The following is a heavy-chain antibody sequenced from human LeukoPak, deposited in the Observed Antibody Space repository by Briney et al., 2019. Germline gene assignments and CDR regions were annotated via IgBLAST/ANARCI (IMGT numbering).Heavy chain of an antibody. CDR3: ARENWTNDY. CDR1: GFTFSSYS. D-gene: IGHD1-1*01. V-gene: IGHV3-7*01. CDR2: INKDGSEK. J-gene: IGHJ4*02. Sequence: GGSLRLSCAASGFTFSSYSMNWVRQAPGKGLEWVAHINKDGSEKYYVDSVKGRFTISRDNAKNSVYLQMNSLRAEDTAVYYCARENWTNDYWGQGTLVTVSS.